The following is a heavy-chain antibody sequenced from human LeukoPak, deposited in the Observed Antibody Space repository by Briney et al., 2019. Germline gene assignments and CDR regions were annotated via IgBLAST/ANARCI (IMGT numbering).Heavy chain of an antibody. CDR3: AREGYDSSGYPRLLDY. CDR2: LNAAGGT. V-gene: IGHV3-53*04. J-gene: IGHJ4*02. CDR1: GLTVSSNY. Sequence: GGSLRLSCAASGLTVSSNYITWVRQPPGKGLEWVSVLNAAGGTYYADSVKGRFTISRHISKNTVYLQMNSLRAEDTAVYYCAREGYDSSGYPRLLDYWGQGTLVTVSS. D-gene: IGHD3-22*01.